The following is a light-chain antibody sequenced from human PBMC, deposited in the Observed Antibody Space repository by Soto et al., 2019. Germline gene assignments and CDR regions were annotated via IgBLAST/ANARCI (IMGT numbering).Light chain of an antibody. CDR3: QQYNQWPLT. V-gene: IGKV3-15*01. J-gene: IGKJ4*01. CDR2: GAS. CDR1: LTVWST. Sequence: EIVMTQSPATLSVSPGERATLSCRASLTVWSTLAWYQQRPGQAPRLLIYGASTRATGITARFSGSGSGTEFTLSISSLQSEDFAVYYCQQYNQWPLTFGGGTQVEIK.